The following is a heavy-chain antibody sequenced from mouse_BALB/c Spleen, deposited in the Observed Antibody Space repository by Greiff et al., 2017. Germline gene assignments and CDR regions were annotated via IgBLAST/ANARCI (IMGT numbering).Heavy chain of an antibody. CDR2: ISNGGGST. J-gene: IGHJ4*01. Sequence: DVKLVESGGGLVQPGGSLKLSCAASGFTFSSYTMSWVRQTPEKRLEWVAYISNGGGSTYYPDTVKGRFTISRDNAKNTLYLQMSSLKSEDTAMYYCARQGDSYAMDYWGQGTSVTVSS. CDR3: ARQGDSYAMDY. V-gene: IGHV5-12-2*01. CDR1: GFTFSSYT.